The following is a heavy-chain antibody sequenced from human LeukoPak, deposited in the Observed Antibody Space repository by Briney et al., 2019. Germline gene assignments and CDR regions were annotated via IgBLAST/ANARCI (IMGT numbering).Heavy chain of an antibody. J-gene: IGHJ4*02. V-gene: IGHV3-21*01. CDR2: ISSTSSYI. CDR3: ARGSKWDLPPDY. D-gene: IGHD1-26*01. CDR1: GSTFGSNS. Sequence: GGSRGPSCAASGSTFGSNSITWFRQAPGKGRGWFSSISSTSSYIFYADSVKGRFTISRDNAKNSLYLQMNSLRAEDTAVYYCARGSKWDLPPDYWGQGTLVTVSS.